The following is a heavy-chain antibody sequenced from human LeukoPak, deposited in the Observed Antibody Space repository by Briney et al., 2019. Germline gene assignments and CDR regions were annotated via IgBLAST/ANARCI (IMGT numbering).Heavy chain of an antibody. J-gene: IGHJ3*02. V-gene: IGHV6-1*01. CDR1: GDSVSSNSAA. D-gene: IGHD6-19*01. CDR3: ARAGGGGRSFDI. CDR2: TYYRSKWNN. Sequence: SQTLSLTCALSGDSVSSNSAAWNWIRQSPSRGLELLARTYYRSKWNNDYAGSVKSRITINPDTSKNQFSLQLNSVTPEDTAVYYCARAGGGGRSFDIWGQGTMVTVSS.